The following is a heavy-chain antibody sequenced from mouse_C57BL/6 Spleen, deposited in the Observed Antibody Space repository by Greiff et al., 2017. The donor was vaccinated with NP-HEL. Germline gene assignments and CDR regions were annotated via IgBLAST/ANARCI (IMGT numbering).Heavy chain of an antibody. J-gene: IGHJ2*01. CDR3: ARRLYGSSFDY. CDR2: IDPSDSET. CDR1: GYTFTSYW. Sequence: QVQLQQSGAELVRPGSSVKLSCKASGYTFTSYWMHWVKQRPIQGLEWIGNIDPSDSETHYNQKFKDKATLTVDKSSSTAYMQLSSLTSEDSAVYYCARRLYGSSFDYWGQGTTLTVSS. D-gene: IGHD1-1*01. V-gene: IGHV1-52*01.